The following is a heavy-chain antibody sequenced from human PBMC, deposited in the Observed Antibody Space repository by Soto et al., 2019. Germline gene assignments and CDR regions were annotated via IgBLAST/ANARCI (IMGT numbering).Heavy chain of an antibody. J-gene: IGHJ4*02. D-gene: IGHD3-22*01. Sequence: QVQLVESGGGVVQPGRSLRLSCAASGFTFSSYGMHWVRQAPGKRLEWVAVISYDGSNKYYADSVKGRFTISRDNSKNTLYLQMNSLRAEDTAVYYCAKAQYYYDSSGYRLSDYWGQGTLVTVSS. CDR2: ISYDGSNK. CDR3: AKAQYYYDSSGYRLSDY. CDR1: GFTFSSYG. V-gene: IGHV3-30*18.